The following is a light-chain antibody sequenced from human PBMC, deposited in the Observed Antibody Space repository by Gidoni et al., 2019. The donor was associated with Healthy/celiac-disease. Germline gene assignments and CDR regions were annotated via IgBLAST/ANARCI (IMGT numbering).Light chain of an antibody. Sequence: EIVLTQSPGTLSLSPGERATLSCRASQSVSSSYLAWYQQQPGQAPRLLIYGASSRATGIPDRFSGSGSGTDFTLTISRLAPEDFAVYYCQQYGSSPKTFGQXTKVEIK. CDR1: QSVSSSY. J-gene: IGKJ1*01. V-gene: IGKV3-20*01. CDR2: GAS. CDR3: QQYGSSPKT.